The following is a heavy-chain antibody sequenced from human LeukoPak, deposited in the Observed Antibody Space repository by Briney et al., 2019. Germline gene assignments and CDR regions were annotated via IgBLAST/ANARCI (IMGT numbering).Heavy chain of an antibody. CDR1: GFTFDDYA. CDR2: ISWNSGSI. V-gene: IGHV3-9*01. CDR3: AKDIEDDILTGYYTPRAFDI. Sequence: QSGGSLRLSCAASGFTFDDYAMHWVRQAPGTGLEWLSGISWNSGSISYADSVKGRFTISRDHAKNSLYLQMNSLRAEDTALYYCAKDIEDDILTGYYTPRAFDIWGQGTMVTVSS. J-gene: IGHJ3*02. D-gene: IGHD3-9*01.